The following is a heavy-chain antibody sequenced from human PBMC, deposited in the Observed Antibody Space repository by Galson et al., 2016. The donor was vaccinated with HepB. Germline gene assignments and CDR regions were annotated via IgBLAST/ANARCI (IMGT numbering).Heavy chain of an antibody. V-gene: IGHV3-33*01. CDR2: IWYDGTNK. CDR1: GFTFSRYG. D-gene: IGHD6-19*01. CDR3: AREDPNIAVAALDN. Sequence: SLRLSCAASGFTFSRYGMHWVRQAPGEGLESVAFIWYDGTNKFYADSVKGRFTISRDNSKNTLYLQLNSLRAEDTAVYYCAREDPNIAVAALDNWGQGTLVTVSS. J-gene: IGHJ4*02.